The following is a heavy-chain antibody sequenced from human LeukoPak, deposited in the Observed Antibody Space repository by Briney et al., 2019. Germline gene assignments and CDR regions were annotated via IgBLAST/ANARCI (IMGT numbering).Heavy chain of an antibody. V-gene: IGHV4-38-2*02. CDR2: INHSGST. CDR1: GYSISSGYY. J-gene: IGHJ4*02. Sequence: SETLSLTCAVSGYSISSGYYWGWIRQPPGKGLEWIGSINHSGSTYYNPSLKSRVTISVDTSKNQFSLKLSSVTAADTAVYYCARERGYCSSTSCYREGLDYWGQGTLVTVSS. D-gene: IGHD2-2*01. CDR3: ARERGYCSSTSCYREGLDY.